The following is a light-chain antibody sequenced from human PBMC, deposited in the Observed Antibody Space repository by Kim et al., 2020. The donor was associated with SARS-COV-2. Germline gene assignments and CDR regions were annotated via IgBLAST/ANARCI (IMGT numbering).Light chain of an antibody. V-gene: IGKV3D-15*01. CDR2: GTS. Sequence: EIVMTQSPATLSVSPGERATLSCRASQSVNSNLAWYQQKPGQAPRLLIYGTSTSATGIPARFSGSGSGTEFTLTISSLQSEDFAVYYCQQYNNRPPLTFGGGTKVDIK. CDR3: QQYNNRPPLT. CDR1: QSVNSN. J-gene: IGKJ4*01.